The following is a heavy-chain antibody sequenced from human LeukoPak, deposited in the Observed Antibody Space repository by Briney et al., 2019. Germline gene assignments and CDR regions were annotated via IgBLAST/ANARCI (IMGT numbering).Heavy chain of an antibody. CDR1: GFTFSSYA. V-gene: IGHV3-23*01. Sequence: GGSLRLSCAASGFTFSSYAMTWVRQAPGKGLGWVSGISGNGGSTYYADSVKGRFTISRDNSKNTLYLLMNSLRAEDTAAYYCAKDRGRYFDWLYDFWGQGTLVTVSS. D-gene: IGHD3-9*01. CDR2: ISGNGGST. J-gene: IGHJ4*02. CDR3: AKDRGRYFDWLYDF.